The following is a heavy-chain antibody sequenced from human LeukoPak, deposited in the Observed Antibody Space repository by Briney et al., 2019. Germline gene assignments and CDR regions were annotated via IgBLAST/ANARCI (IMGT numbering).Heavy chain of an antibody. CDR1: GYTFTSYG. Sequence: ASVKVSCKASGYTFTSYGISWVRQAPGQGLEWMGWISAYNGNTNYAQKLQGRVTVTTDTSTSTAYMELRSLRSDDTAVYYCARDLAVAGTFGYWGQGTLVTVSS. D-gene: IGHD6-19*01. J-gene: IGHJ4*02. V-gene: IGHV1-18*01. CDR2: ISAYNGNT. CDR3: ARDLAVAGTFGY.